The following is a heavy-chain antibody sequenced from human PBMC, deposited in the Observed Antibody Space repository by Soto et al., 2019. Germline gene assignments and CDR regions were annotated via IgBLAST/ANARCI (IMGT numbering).Heavy chain of an antibody. CDR2: IKQDGSEK. Sequence: GGSLRLSCAASGFTFSSFWMNWVRQAPGKGLERVANIKQDGSEKYYVDSVKGRFTISRDNAKNSLYLQMNSLRAEDTAVYYCVGGSGWIFDYWGQGTLVTVSS. CDR1: GFTFSSFW. D-gene: IGHD6-19*01. CDR3: VGGSGWIFDY. V-gene: IGHV3-7*01. J-gene: IGHJ4*02.